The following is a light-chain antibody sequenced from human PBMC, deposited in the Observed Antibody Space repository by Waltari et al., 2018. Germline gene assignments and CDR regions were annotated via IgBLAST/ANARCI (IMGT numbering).Light chain of an antibody. Sequence: QSALTQPPSVSGSPGQSVIISCTGTSSDVGSYNRVSWYQQPPGTAPKLMIYEVNNRPLGVPDRFSGSKFGNTASLTISGLQAEDEADYYCRSYTSSSTWVFGGGTKLTVL. CDR2: EVN. CDR1: SSDVGSYNR. CDR3: RSYTSSSTWV. J-gene: IGLJ3*02. V-gene: IGLV2-18*02.